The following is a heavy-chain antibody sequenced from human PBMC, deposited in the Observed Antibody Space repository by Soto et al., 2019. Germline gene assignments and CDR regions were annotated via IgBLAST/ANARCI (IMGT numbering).Heavy chain of an antibody. CDR1: GGTFSSYA. CDR2: IIPIFGTA. CDR3: ARSTIPSENIVVVVAATQLYYYYGMDV. Sequence: QVQLVQSGAEVKKPGSSVKVSCKASGGTFSSYAISWVRQAPGQGLEWMGGIIPIFGTANYAQKFQGRVTITADESTSTAYMELSSLRSEDTAVYYCARSTIPSENIVVVVAATQLYYYYGMDVWGQGTTVTVSS. J-gene: IGHJ6*02. D-gene: IGHD2-15*01. V-gene: IGHV1-69*01.